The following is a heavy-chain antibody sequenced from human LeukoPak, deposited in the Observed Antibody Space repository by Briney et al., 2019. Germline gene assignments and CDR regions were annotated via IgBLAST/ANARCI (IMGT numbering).Heavy chain of an antibody. Sequence: KPSETLSLTCTVSGYSISSGYYWGWIRQPPGKGLEWIGSIYHSGSTYYSPSLKSRVTISVDTSKNQFSLKLSSVTAADTAVYYCARDVVAEDYYYGMDVWGQGTTVTVSS. CDR3: ARDVVAEDYYYGMDV. V-gene: IGHV4-38-2*02. CDR1: GYSISSGYY. J-gene: IGHJ6*02. CDR2: IYHSGST. D-gene: IGHD2-15*01.